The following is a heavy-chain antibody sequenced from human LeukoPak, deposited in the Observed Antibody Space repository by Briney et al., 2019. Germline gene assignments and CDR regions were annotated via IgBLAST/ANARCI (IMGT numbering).Heavy chain of an antibody. J-gene: IGHJ4*02. V-gene: IGHV5-51*01. D-gene: IGHD4-17*01. Sequence: GESLKISCKGSGYSFTSYWIGWVRQMPGKGLEWMGIIYPGDSDTRYSPSFQGQVTISADKSISTAYLQWSSLKASDTAMYYCARLRAYGDYVGPPGYWGQGTLVTASS. CDR3: ARLRAYGDYVGPPGY. CDR1: GYSFTSYW. CDR2: IYPGDSDT.